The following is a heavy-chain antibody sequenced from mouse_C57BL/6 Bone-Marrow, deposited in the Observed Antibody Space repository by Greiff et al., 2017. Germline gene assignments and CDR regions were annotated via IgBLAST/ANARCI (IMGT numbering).Heavy chain of an antibody. CDR2: ISNGGGST. CDR1: GFTFSDYY. V-gene: IGHV5-12*01. Sequence: EVKLMESGGGLVQPGGSLKLSCAASGFTFSDYYMYWVRQTPEKRLEWVAYISNGGGSTYYPDTVKGRFTISRDNAKNTLYLQMSRLKSEDTAMYYCARQGLLDVWGTGTTVTVSS. J-gene: IGHJ1*03. CDR3: ARQGLLDV. D-gene: IGHD3-1*01.